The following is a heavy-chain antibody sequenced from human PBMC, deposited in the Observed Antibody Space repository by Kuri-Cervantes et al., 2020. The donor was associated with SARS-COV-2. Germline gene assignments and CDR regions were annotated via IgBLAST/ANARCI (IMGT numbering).Heavy chain of an antibody. CDR1: GGSISSYY. Sequence: GSLRLSCTVSGGSISSYYWSWIRQPPGTGLEWIGEINHSGSTNYNPSLKSRVTISVDTSKNQFSLKLSSVTAADTAVYYCARRNDFWSGAYFDYWGQGTLVTVSS. CDR3: ARRNDFWSGAYFDY. V-gene: IGHV4-34*01. J-gene: IGHJ4*02. D-gene: IGHD3-3*01. CDR2: INHSGST.